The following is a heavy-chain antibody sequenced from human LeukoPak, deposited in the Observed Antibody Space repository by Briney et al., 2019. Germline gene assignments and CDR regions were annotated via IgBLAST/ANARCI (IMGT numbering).Heavy chain of an antibody. D-gene: IGHD3-3*01. Sequence: SETLSLTCTVSGGSISSSSYYWGWIRQPPGKGLEWIGSIYYSGSTYYNPSLKSRVTISVDTSKNQFSLKLCSVTAADTAVYYCARLLGDGVGYNWFDPWGQGTLVTVSS. V-gene: IGHV4-39*01. CDR3: ARLLGDGVGYNWFDP. CDR2: IYYSGST. CDR1: GGSISSSSYY. J-gene: IGHJ5*02.